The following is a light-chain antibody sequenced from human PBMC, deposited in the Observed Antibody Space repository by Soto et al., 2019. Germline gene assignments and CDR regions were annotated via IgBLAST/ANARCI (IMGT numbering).Light chain of an antibody. CDR1: QSVSSTY. CDR2: GAS. Sequence: EIVLTQSPGTLSLSPGERATLSCRASQSVSSTYLAWYQQKPGQAPRLLIYGASSRATGIPDRFSGSASGTDFTLTINRLEPEDFAIYYCQQYGDSRTLGQGTKREIK. CDR3: QQYGDSRT. V-gene: IGKV3-20*01. J-gene: IGKJ2*01.